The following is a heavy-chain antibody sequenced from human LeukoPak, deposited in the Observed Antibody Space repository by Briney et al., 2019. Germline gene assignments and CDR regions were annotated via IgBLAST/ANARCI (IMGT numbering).Heavy chain of an antibody. Sequence: SVKVSCKASGGTFSSYAISWVRQAPGQGLEWMGGIILIFGTANYAQKFQGRVTITMDESTSTAYMELSSLRSEDTAVYYCARDYYDSSGPGDYWGQGTLVTVSS. V-gene: IGHV1-69*05. J-gene: IGHJ4*02. CDR3: ARDYYDSSGPGDY. CDR1: GGTFSSYA. D-gene: IGHD3-22*01. CDR2: IILIFGTA.